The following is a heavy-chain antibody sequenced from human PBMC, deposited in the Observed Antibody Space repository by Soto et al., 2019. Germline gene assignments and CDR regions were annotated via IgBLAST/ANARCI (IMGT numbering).Heavy chain of an antibody. D-gene: IGHD3-22*01. CDR1: GGTFSSYA. CDR3: ARHYYYDSSGYPYVFRYYYYGMDV. CDR2: IIPIFGTA. V-gene: IGHV1-69*13. Sequence: ASVKVSCKASGGTFSSYAISWVRQAPGQGLEWMGGIIPIFGTANYAQKFQGRVTITADESTSTAYMELSSLRSEDTAVYYCARHYYYDSSGYPYVFRYYYYGMDVWGQGTTVTVSS. J-gene: IGHJ6*02.